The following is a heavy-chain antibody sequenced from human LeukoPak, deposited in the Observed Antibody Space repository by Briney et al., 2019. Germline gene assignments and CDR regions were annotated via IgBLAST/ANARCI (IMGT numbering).Heavy chain of an antibody. CDR2: INPSGGST. CDR3: ARVPIAARIPYYFDY. Sequence: ASVKVSCKASGYTFTSYYMHWVRQAPGQGLEWMGIINPSGGSTSYAQKFQGGVTMTRDTSTSTVYMELSSLRSEDTAVYYCARVPIAARIPYYFDYWGQGTLVTVSS. V-gene: IGHV1-46*03. CDR1: GYTFTSYY. J-gene: IGHJ4*02. D-gene: IGHD6-6*01.